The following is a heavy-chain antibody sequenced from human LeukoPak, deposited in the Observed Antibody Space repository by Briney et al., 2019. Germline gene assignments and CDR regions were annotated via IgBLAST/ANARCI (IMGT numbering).Heavy chain of an antibody. Sequence: PSETLSLTCAVYGGSFSGYYWSWIRQPPGKGLEWIGEINHRGSTNYNPSLKSRVTISVDTSKNQFSLKLSSVTAADTAVYYCAGGCSSTSCYSNFDYWGQGTLVTVSS. J-gene: IGHJ4*02. CDR1: GGSFSGYY. CDR3: AGGCSSTSCYSNFDY. D-gene: IGHD2-2*01. CDR2: INHRGST. V-gene: IGHV4-34*01.